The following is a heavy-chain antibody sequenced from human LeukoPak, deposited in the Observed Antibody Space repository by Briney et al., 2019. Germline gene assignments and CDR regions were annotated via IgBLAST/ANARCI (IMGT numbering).Heavy chain of an antibody. V-gene: IGHV4-4*07. CDR2: IYTSGST. J-gene: IGHJ5*02. CDR1: GGSISSYY. Sequence: SETLSLTCTVSGGSISSYYWGWIRQPAGKGLEWIGRIYTSGSTNYNPSLKSRVTMSVDTSKNQFSLKLSSVTAADTAVYYCARDRDGSGKVDWFDPWGQGTLVTVSS. CDR3: ARDRDGSGKVDWFDP. D-gene: IGHD3-10*01.